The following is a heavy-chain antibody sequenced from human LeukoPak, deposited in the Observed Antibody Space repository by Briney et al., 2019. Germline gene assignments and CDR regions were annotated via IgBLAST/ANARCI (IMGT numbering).Heavy chain of an antibody. Sequence: PGGSLRLSCAASGFTFSSFGMNWVRQAPGKGLEWVSYISSSSSTMYYADSVKGRFTIYRDNAKNSLFLQMNSLRVEDTAVYYCAREHCSSSNCYHMDVWGRGTTVTVSS. V-gene: IGHV3-48*01. CDR3: AREHCSSSNCYHMDV. J-gene: IGHJ6*03. CDR1: GFTFSSFG. CDR2: ISSSSSTM. D-gene: IGHD2-2*01.